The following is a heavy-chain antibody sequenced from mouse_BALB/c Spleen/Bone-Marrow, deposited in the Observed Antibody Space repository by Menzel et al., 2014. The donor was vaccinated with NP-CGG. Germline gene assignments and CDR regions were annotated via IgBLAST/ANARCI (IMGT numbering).Heavy chain of an antibody. CDR3: AGYYYGSSHFAY. J-gene: IGHJ3*01. V-gene: IGHV14-3*02. Sequence: EVKLVESGAELVKPGASVKLSCTASGFNIKDTYMHWVKQRPEQGLEWIGGIDPGNGNIKYDPKFQGKATITADTSSNTAVRQLSSQTSEDSVVYYCAGYYYGSSHFAYWGQGTLVTVSA. CDR1: GFNIKDTY. CDR2: IDPGNGNI. D-gene: IGHD1-1*01.